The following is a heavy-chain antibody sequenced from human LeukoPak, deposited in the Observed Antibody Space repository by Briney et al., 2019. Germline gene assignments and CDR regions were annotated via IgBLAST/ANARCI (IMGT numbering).Heavy chain of an antibody. D-gene: IGHD6-25*01. CDR1: GFTFSSYG. Sequence: GRSLRLSCAASGFTFSSYGMHWVRQAPGKGLEWVAVISYDGSNKYYADSVKGRFTISRDNSKNTLYLQMNSLRADDTAVYYCARFAAGGSYYYYMDVWGKGTTVTVSS. J-gene: IGHJ6*03. V-gene: IGHV3-30*03. CDR2: ISYDGSNK. CDR3: ARFAAGGSYYYYMDV.